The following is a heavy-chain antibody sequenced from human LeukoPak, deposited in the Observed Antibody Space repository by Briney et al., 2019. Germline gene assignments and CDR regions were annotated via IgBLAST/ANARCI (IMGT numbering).Heavy chain of an antibody. V-gene: IGHV5-51*03. D-gene: IGHD2-15*01. CDR3: ARATSLGYCSGGSCLPYYYYMDV. J-gene: IGHJ6*03. CDR1: GYSFTSYW. CDR2: IYPGDSDT. Sequence: GESLKISCKGSGYSFTSYWIGWVRQLPGKGLELMGIIYPGDSDTRYSPSFQGQVTISADKSISTAYLQWSSLKASDTAMYYCARATSLGYCSGGSCLPYYYYMDVWGKGTTVTVSS.